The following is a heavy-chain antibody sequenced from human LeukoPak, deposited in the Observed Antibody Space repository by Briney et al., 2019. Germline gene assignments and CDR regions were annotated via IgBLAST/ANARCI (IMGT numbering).Heavy chain of an antibody. CDR3: ARDRYCSGGSCYFPPYYFDY. J-gene: IGHJ4*02. Sequence: ASVKVSCKASGYTFTGYYMHWVRQAPGQGLEWMGWINPNSGGTNYAQKFQGRVTMTRDTSISTAYMELSRLRSDDTVVYYCARDRYCSGGSCYFPPYYFDYWGQGTLVTVSS. CDR2: INPNSGGT. D-gene: IGHD2-15*01. V-gene: IGHV1-2*02. CDR1: GYTFTGYY.